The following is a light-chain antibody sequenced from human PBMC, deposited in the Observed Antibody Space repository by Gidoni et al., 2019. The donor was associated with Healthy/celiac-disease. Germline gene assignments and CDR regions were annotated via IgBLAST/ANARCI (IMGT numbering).Light chain of an antibody. CDR2: KAS. CDR3: ERNKSDRWT. V-gene: IGKV1-5*03. Sequence: DIHLTHSPSTLSASLGDRVTITCRASQSISSWLAGYQQKPGTAPKLLIYKASSLESGVPSRFSGRGSGTEFTLTISSVQPHKFATYFSERNKSDRWTFGQGTKVKIK. J-gene: IGKJ1*01. CDR1: QSISSW.